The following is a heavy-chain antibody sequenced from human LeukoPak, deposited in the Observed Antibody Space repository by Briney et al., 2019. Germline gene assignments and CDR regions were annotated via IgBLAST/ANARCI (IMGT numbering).Heavy chain of an antibody. CDR3: ARDSGGYDTFDY. Sequence: GGSLRLSCAASGFTFSSYGMHWVRQAPGKGLEWVAFIRYDGSNKYYADSVKGRFTISRDNSKNTLYLQMNSLRAEDTAVYYCARDSGGYDTFDYWGQGIPVTVSS. V-gene: IGHV3-30*02. CDR2: IRYDGSNK. CDR1: GFTFSSYG. D-gene: IGHD5-12*01. J-gene: IGHJ4*02.